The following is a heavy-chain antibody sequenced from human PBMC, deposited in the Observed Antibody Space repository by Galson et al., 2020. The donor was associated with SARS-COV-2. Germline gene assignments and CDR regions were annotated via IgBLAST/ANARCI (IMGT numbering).Heavy chain of an antibody. CDR3: AKDHMLRPLDY. J-gene: IGHJ4*02. CDR1: GFTFNRNG. Sequence: GGSLRLSCAASGFTFNRNGMHWVRQAPGKGLEWVAFIRSDGRNKYYADSVKGRFTISRDSSKNTLYLQMNSLRAEDTAVYYCAKDHMLRPLDYWGQGTLVTVSS. D-gene: IGHD2-8*01. CDR2: IRSDGRNK. V-gene: IGHV3-30*02.